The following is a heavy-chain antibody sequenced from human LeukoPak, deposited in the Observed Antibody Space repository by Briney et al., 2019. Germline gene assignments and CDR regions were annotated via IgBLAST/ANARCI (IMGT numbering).Heavy chain of an antibody. CDR3: ASNRYFDPPGGDY. V-gene: IGHV3-11*01. D-gene: IGHD3-9*01. J-gene: IGHJ4*02. CDR2: ISSSGSTI. Sequence: GGSLRLSCAASGFTFSDYYMSWIRQAPGKGLEWASYISSSGSTIYYADSVKGRFTISRDNAKNSLYLQMNSLRAEDTAVYYCASNRYFDPPGGDYWGQGTLVTVSS. CDR1: GFTFSDYY.